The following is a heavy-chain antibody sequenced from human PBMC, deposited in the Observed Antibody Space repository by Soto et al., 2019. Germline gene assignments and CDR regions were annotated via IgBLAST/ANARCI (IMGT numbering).Heavy chain of an antibody. J-gene: IGHJ4*02. V-gene: IGHV4-31*03. CDR2: IYYSGST. D-gene: IGHD6-13*01. CDR3: ARGYSSSWRPMNFDY. Sequence: PSETLSLTCTVSGGSISSGGYYWSWIRQHPGKGLEWIGYIYYSGSTYYNPSLKSRVTISVDTSKNQFSLKLSSVTAADTAVYYCARGYSSSWRPMNFDYWGQGTLVTVSS. CDR1: GGSISSGGYY.